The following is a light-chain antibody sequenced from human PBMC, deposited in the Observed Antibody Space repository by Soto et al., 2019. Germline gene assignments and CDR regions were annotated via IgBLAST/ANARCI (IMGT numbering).Light chain of an antibody. CDR1: QSIASW. CDR3: QQYDTYPYT. V-gene: IGKV1-5*01. Sequence: DIQMTQSPSTLSASAGDRVTISCRASQSIASWLAWYQQKAGKAPNLLIYDASSLESGVPSRFSGSGSGTEFTLTISSLQPDDYATYYCQQYDTYPYTFGQRTKLEI. J-gene: IGKJ2*01. CDR2: DAS.